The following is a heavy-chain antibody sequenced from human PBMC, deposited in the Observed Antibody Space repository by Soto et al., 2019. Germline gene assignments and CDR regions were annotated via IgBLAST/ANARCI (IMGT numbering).Heavy chain of an antibody. CDR1: GGSISEKY. CDR2: IFANGHT. V-gene: IGHV4-4*07. Sequence: SETLSLTCIVSGGSISEKYWNWVREPPGKGLEWIGLIFANGHTDYNPSLKSRVTMSVDASKNQFSLRLTSMTAADTAVYYCVASLAASGLNWLDPWGRGTLVTVSS. J-gene: IGHJ5*02. CDR3: VASLAASGLNWLDP. D-gene: IGHD6-13*01.